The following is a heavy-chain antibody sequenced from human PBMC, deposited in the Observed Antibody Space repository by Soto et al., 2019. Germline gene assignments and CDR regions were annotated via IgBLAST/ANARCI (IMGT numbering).Heavy chain of an antibody. Sequence: QVQLQESGPGLVKPSETLSLTCTVSGGSISSYYWSWIRQPPGKGLEWIGYIYYSGSTNYNPSLKSRVTISVDTSKNQFSLKLSSVTAADTAVYYCAREGSGYDSALRDCGQGTLVTVSS. D-gene: IGHD5-12*01. CDR1: GGSISSYY. CDR2: IYYSGST. CDR3: AREGSGYDSALRD. V-gene: IGHV4-59*01. J-gene: IGHJ4*02.